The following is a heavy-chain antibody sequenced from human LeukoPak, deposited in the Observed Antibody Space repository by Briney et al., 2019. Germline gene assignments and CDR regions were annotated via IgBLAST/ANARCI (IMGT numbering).Heavy chain of an antibody. CDR2: ISSSGTTI. D-gene: IGHD3-10*02. V-gene: IGHV3-48*04. CDR1: GFTFRTSG. Sequence: GGSLRLSCAASGFTFRTSGMNWVRQAPGKGLEWVSYISSSGTTISYAQSVKGRFTISRDNTKNSLYLQMNSLRAEDTAVYYCAELGITMIGGVWGKGTTVTISS. CDR3: AELGITMIGGV. J-gene: IGHJ6*04.